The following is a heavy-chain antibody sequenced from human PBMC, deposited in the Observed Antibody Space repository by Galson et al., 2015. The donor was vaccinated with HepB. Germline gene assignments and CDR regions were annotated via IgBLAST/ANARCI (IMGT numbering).Heavy chain of an antibody. D-gene: IGHD2-15*01. V-gene: IGHV1-46*01. CDR2: INPSGGST. CDR3: ARDIGGFGKKHEGRYCSGGSCYYYYYGMDV. J-gene: IGHJ6*02. Sequence: SVKVSCKASGYTFTSYYMHWVRQAPGQGLEWMGIINPSGGSTSYAQKFQGRVTMTRDTSTSTVYMELSSLRSEDTAVYYCARDIGGFGKKHEGRYCSGGSCYYYYYGMDVWGQGTTVTVSS. CDR1: GYTFTSYY.